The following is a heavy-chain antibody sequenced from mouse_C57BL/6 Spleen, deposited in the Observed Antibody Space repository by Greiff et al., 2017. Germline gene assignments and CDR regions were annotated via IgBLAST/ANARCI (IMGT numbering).Heavy chain of an antibody. J-gene: IGHJ2*01. CDR2: IHPNSGST. CDR1: GYTFTSYW. V-gene: IGHV1-64*01. CDR3: ARFSFLDY. Sequence: VQLQQSGAELVKPGASVKLSCKASGYTFTSYWMHWVKQRPGQGLEWIGMIHPNSGSTNYNEKFKRKATLTVDKSSSTAYMQLSSLTSEDSAVYYCARFSFLDYWGQGTTLTVSS.